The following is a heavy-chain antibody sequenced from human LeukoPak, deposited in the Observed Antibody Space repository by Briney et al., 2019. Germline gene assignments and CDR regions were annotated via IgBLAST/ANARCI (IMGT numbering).Heavy chain of an antibody. CDR3: ARDTIQLDY. CDR1: GGSFSGYY. V-gene: IGHV4-34*01. J-gene: IGHJ4*02. D-gene: IGHD5-18*01. CDR2: INHSGST. Sequence: SETLSLTCAVYGGSFSGYYWSSIRQPPGKGLEWIGEINHSGSTNYNPSLKSRVTISVDTSKNQFSLKLSSVTAADTAVYYCARDTIQLDYWGQGTLVTVSS.